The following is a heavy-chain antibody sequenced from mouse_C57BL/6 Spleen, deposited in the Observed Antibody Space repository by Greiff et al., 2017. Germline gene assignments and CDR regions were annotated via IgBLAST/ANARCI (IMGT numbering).Heavy chain of an antibody. V-gene: IGHV1-15*01. D-gene: IGHD3-1*01. CDR3: TRSSPDRGTYWYVDG. CDR2: IDPETGGT. Sequence: QVQLKQSGAELVRPGASVTLSCKASGYTFTDYEMHWVKQTPVHGLEWIGAIDPETGGTAYNQKFKGKAILTADKSSSTAYMELRSLTSEYSAVYYCTRSSPDRGTYWYVDGWGTGTTVTVSS. J-gene: IGHJ1*03. CDR1: GYTFTDYE.